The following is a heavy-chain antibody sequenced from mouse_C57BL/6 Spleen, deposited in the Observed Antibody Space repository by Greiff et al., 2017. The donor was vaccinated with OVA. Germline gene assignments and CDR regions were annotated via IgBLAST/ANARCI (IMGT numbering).Heavy chain of an antibody. J-gene: IGHJ2*01. D-gene: IGHD3-2*02. V-gene: IGHV1-82*01. CDR1: GYAFSSSW. CDR3: ARSGTAQGFDY. Sequence: VQLKESGPELVKPGASVKISCKASGYAFSSSWMNWVKQRPGKGLEWIGRIYPGDGDTNYNGKFKGKATLTADKSSSTAYMQLSSLTSEDSAVYFCARSGTAQGFDYWGQGTTLTVSS. CDR2: IYPGDGDT.